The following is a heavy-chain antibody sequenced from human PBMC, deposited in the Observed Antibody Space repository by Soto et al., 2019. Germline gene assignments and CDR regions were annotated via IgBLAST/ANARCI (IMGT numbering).Heavy chain of an antibody. V-gene: IGHV4-30-4*01. Sequence: SETLSLTCTVSGGSVTSDEDYWSWIRQSHGKGLEWVGYISNSGSTGYNPSLKTRLSMSVDRSKNQFTLRLTSVTAADTAVYFCATESGSTYGYFDYWGQGAQVTVSS. CDR1: GGSVTSDEDY. D-gene: IGHD4-17*01. CDR3: ATESGSTYGYFDY. CDR2: ISNSGST. J-gene: IGHJ4*02.